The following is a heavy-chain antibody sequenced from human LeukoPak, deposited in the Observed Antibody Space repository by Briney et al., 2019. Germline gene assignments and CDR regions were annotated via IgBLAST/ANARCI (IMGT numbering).Heavy chain of an antibody. Sequence: ASVKVSCKASGGTFSSYAISWVRQAPGQGLEWMGWIIPILGIANYAQKFQGRVTITADKSTSTAYMELSSLRSEDTAVYYCARDRYYGSGSYRYYYGMDVWGQGTTVTVSS. D-gene: IGHD3-10*01. CDR1: GGTFSSYA. V-gene: IGHV1-69*10. J-gene: IGHJ6*02. CDR2: IIPILGIA. CDR3: ARDRYYGSGSYRYYYGMDV.